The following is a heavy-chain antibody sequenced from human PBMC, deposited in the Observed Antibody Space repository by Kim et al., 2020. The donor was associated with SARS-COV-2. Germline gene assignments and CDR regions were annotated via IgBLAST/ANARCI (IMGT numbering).Heavy chain of an antibody. V-gene: IGHV1-69*04. Sequence: SVKVSCKASGGTFSSYAISWVRQAPGQGLEWMGRIIPILGIANYAQKFQGRVTITADKSTSTAYMELSSLRSEDTAVYYCARDLVVRGVIRFDPWGQGTLVTVSS. J-gene: IGHJ5*02. D-gene: IGHD3-10*01. CDR3: ARDLVVRGVIRFDP. CDR2: IIPILGIA. CDR1: GGTFSSYA.